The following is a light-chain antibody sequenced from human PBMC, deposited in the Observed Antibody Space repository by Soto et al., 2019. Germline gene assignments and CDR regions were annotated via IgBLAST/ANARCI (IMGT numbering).Light chain of an antibody. CDR1: RSNIGAGFD. CDR3: QSYDSSLSGFV. J-gene: IGLJ1*01. V-gene: IGLV1-40*01. CDR2: GNN. Sequence: QSALTQPPSVSGAPGQRVTISCTGARSNIGAGFDVHWYQLLPGTAPKLLISGNNNRPSGVPDRFSGSKSGTSASLAITGLQAEDEADYYCQSYDSSLSGFVFGTGTKVTV.